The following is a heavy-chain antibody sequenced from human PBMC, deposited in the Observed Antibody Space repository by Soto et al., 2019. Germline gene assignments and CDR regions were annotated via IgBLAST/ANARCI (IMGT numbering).Heavy chain of an antibody. V-gene: IGHV3-30-3*01. CDR3: ARDRATRAMDV. CDR1: GFTFSSYA. Sequence: QVQLVASGGGVVQPGRSLRLSCAASGFTFSSYAMHWVRQAPGKGLEWVAVISYDGSNKYYADSVKGRFTISRDNSKNTLYLQMNSLRAEDTAVYYCARDRATRAMDVWGQGTTVTVSS. CDR2: ISYDGSNK. J-gene: IGHJ6*02. D-gene: IGHD5-12*01.